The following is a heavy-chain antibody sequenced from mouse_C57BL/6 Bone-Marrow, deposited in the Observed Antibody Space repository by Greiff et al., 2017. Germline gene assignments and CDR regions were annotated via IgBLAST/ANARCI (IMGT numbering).Heavy chain of an antibody. CDR1: GFTFSDYG. CDR2: ISSGSSTI. J-gene: IGHJ3*01. CDR3: ARTLSTVVPFDY. Sequence: EVQLVESGGGLVKPGGSLKLSCAASGFTFSDYGMHWVRQAPEKGLEWVAYISSGSSTIYYADTVKGRFTISSDNAKITLFLQMTSLRSEDTAMYYCARTLSTVVPFDYWGQGTLVTVSA. D-gene: IGHD1-1*01. V-gene: IGHV5-17*01.